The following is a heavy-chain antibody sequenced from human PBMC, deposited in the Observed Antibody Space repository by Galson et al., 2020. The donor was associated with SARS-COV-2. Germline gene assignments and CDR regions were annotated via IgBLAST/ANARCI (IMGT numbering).Heavy chain of an antibody. Sequence: LSLTCTVSGGSISSGSYYWSWIRQPAGKGLEWIGRIYTSERTNYNPSLKSRVTISGDTSRNQFSLNLNYVTAADTAVYYCARESRWELYFDYWGQGILVTVAS. V-gene: IGHV4-61*02. CDR2: IYTSERT. CDR3: ARESRWELYFDY. CDR1: GGSISSGSYY. D-gene: IGHD1-26*01. J-gene: IGHJ4*02.